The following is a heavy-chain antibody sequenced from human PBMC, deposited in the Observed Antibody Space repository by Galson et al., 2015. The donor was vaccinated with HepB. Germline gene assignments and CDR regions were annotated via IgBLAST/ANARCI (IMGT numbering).Heavy chain of an antibody. CDR3: AKALSPSYGDYDYYFDY. CDR1: GFTFSSYS. D-gene: IGHD4-17*01. Sequence: SLRLSCAASGFTFSSYSMNWVRQAPGKGLEWVSYISSSSSTIYYADSVKGRFTISRDNSKNTLYLQMNSLRAEDTAVYYCAKALSPSYGDYDYYFDYWGQGTLVTVSS. V-gene: IGHV3-48*01. CDR2: ISSSSSTI. J-gene: IGHJ4*02.